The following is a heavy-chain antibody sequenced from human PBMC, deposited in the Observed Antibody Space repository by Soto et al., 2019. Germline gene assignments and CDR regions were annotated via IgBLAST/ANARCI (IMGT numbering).Heavy chain of an antibody. CDR1: GGSMSSYY. J-gene: IGHJ2*01. CDR2: ISYSGSP. D-gene: IGHD1-1*01. Sequence: QVQLQASGPGLVKPSETLSLTCSVSGGSMSSYYWSWIRQPPGKGLEWIGYISYSGSPTYNPSLKSRATMSVGTSKNQLSLNLTSVTAADTARYFCARVWRRGWFFDLWGRGTLVTVSS. CDR3: ARVWRRGWFFDL. V-gene: IGHV4-59*01.